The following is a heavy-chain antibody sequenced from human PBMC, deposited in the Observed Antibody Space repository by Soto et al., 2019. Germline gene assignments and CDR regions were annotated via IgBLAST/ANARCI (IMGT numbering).Heavy chain of an antibody. D-gene: IGHD6-13*01. J-gene: IGHJ4*02. Sequence: ASVKVSCKASGYTFTSNNIHWVRRAPGQGLEWMGRINPSSGGTIYAQKFQGRVTMTRDTSTSTVYMELSSLRSEDTAVYYCARWKRSVAAAGLDYWGQGTMVTVSS. CDR2: INPSSGGT. CDR3: ARWKRSVAAAGLDY. V-gene: IGHV1-46*01. CDR1: GYTFTSNN.